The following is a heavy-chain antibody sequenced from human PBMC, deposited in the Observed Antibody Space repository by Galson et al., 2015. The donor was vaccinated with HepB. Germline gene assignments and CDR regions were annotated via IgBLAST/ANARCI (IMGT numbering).Heavy chain of an antibody. J-gene: IGHJ4*02. CDR1: GGTFSSYA. Sequence: SVKVSCKASGGTFSSYAISWVRQAPGQGLEWMGRIIPILGIANYAQKFQGRVTITADKSTSTAYMELSSLRSEDTAVYYCARDLRTYYYDSSGYYFYWGQGTLVTVSS. CDR2: IIPILGIA. D-gene: IGHD3-22*01. CDR3: ARDLRTYYYDSSGYYFY. V-gene: IGHV1-69*04.